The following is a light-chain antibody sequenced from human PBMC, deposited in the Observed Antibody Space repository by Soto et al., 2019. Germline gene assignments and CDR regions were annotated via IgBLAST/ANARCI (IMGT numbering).Light chain of an antibody. CDR3: QQRRAWPRV. Sequence: DIVLTQSPATLSLSPGERATLSCRASQSVGTYLVWYQQKPGQAPRLLIYDASKRAIGIPDRFSGSGSGTDFTLTISSLEPGDSAVYYCQQRRAWPRVFGGGTRME. CDR2: DAS. J-gene: IGKJ4*01. CDR1: QSVGTY. V-gene: IGKV3-11*01.